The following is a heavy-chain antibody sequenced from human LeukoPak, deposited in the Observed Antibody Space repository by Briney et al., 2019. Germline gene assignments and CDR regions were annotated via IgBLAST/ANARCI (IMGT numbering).Heavy chain of an antibody. J-gene: IGHJ4*02. CDR2: LNPHNGGT. D-gene: IGHD2-2*01. V-gene: IGHV1-2*02. CDR3: ARAYCNGPTCYREGFAY. Sequence: ASVKVSCKPSGYTFSGHSIQCVRQAPGQGLEWMGWLNPHNGGTRFAQKFQDRVTLTRDTSISTAYMELIRLRSDDTGVFYCARAYCNGPTCYREGFAYWGQGTLVTVAS. CDR1: GYTFSGHS.